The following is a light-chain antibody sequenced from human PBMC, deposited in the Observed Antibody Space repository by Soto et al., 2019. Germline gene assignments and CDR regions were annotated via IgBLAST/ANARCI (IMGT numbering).Light chain of an antibody. CDR2: DVS. CDR3: SSYTSISTVV. J-gene: IGLJ2*01. Sequence: QSALTQPAPVSGSPGQPITVSCTGTSDDVGTYNYVSWYQQHPGKAPKLIIYDVSYRPSGVSNRFSGSKSGNTASLTISGLQAEDEADYYCSSYTSISTVVFGGGTKLTVL. V-gene: IGLV2-14*03. CDR1: SDDVGTYNY.